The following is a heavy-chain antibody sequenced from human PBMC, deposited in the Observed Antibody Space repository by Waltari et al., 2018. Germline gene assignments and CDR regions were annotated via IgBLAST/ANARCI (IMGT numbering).Heavy chain of an antibody. CDR1: GGSFSGYY. Sequence: QVQLQQSGAGLLKPSATLSLTCAVYGGSFSGYYWSWIRQPQGQGLECIGEINHSGSTNYNPSLKSRVTISVDTSKNQFSLKLSSVTAADTAVYYCARLPIGFWRSGYYRNYYYGMDVWGQGTTVTVSS. CDR2: INHSGST. D-gene: IGHD3-3*01. J-gene: IGHJ6*02. CDR3: ARLPIGFWRSGYYRNYYYGMDV. V-gene: IGHV4-34*01.